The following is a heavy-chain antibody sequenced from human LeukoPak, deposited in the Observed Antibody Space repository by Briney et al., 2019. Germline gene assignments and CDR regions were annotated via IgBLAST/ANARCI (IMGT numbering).Heavy chain of an antibody. J-gene: IGHJ4*02. CDR2: ISQDATTN. V-gene: IGHV3-7*01. CDR1: GFTFRSYY. Sequence: GGSLTLSCAASGFTFRSYYMAWVRQPPGKGPEWVANISQDATTNNYVNSVSGRFTISTNNYLTSLYMQMTSLRVEDTAVYYCARDDDGNLDSWGQGTLVAVSS. CDR3: ARDDDGNLDS. D-gene: IGHD4-23*01.